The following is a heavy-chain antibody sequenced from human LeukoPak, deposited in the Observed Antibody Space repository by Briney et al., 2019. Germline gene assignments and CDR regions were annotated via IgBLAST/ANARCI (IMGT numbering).Heavy chain of an antibody. D-gene: IGHD3-16*01. J-gene: IGHJ6*02. Sequence: ASVKVSCKASGYTFSSYAMHWVRQAPGQRLEWMGWINAGNGNTKYSQKFQGRVTITRDTSASTAYMELSILRSEDTAVYYCAAPLSSTYYYYCMDVWGQGTTVTVSS. CDR3: AAPLSSTYYYYCMDV. CDR2: INAGNGNT. V-gene: IGHV1-3*01. CDR1: GYTFSSYA.